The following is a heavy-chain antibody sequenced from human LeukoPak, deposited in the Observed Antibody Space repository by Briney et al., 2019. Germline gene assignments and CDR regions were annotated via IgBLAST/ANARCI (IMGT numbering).Heavy chain of an antibody. V-gene: IGHV4-31*03. CDR3: ARETYYYDSSGYYPDAFDI. J-gene: IGHJ3*02. D-gene: IGHD3-22*01. Sequence: SETLSLTCTVSGGSISSGGYYWSWIRQHPGTGLEWIGYIYYSGSTYYNPSPKSRVTISVDTSKNQFSLKLSSVTAADTAVYYCARETYYYDSSGYYPDAFDIWGQGTMVTVSS. CDR2: IYYSGST. CDR1: GGSISSGGYY.